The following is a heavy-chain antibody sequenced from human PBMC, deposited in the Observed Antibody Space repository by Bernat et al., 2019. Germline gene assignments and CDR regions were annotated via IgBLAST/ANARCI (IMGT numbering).Heavy chain of an antibody. D-gene: IGHD1-26*01. CDR3: KWELSSYYGMDV. CDR2: IKSKGGGGTA. Sequence: EVQLVESGGGLVKPGGSLRLSCAASGFTFSDAWMTWVRQAPGKGLEWVGRIKSKGGGGTADYAAPVKGRFTISRDDSKNTLYLQMNNLKTEDTAVYYCKWELSSYYGMDVWGQGTTVTVSS. V-gene: IGHV3-15*07. J-gene: IGHJ6*02. CDR1: GFTFSDAW.